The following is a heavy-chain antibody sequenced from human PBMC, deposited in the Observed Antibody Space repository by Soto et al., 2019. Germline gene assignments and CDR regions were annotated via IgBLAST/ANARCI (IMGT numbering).Heavy chain of an antibody. CDR2: IYYSGST. V-gene: IGHV4-31*03. J-gene: IGHJ6*03. CDR3: ARVGYSGYDYYYYYYMDV. D-gene: IGHD5-12*01. CDR1: GGSISSGGYY. Sequence: QVQLQESGPGLVKPSQTLSLTCTVSGGSISSGGYYWSWIRQHPGKSLEWIGYIYYSGSTSYNPSLKSRVTISVDTSKNQFSLKLSSVTAADTAVYYCARVGYSGYDYYYYYYMDVWGKGTTVTVSS.